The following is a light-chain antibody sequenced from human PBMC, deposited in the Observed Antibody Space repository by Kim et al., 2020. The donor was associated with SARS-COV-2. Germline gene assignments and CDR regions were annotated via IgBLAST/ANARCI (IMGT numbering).Light chain of an antibody. Sequence: ATVGDRVTITCRESQDIRNDLGWYQQNPGRAPKRLIYGASSLQSGVPSRFSGSGSGTEFTLTISSLQPEDFATYFCLQHNTSPITFGQGTRLEIK. CDR1: QDIRND. J-gene: IGKJ5*01. V-gene: IGKV1-17*01. CDR3: LQHNTSPIT. CDR2: GAS.